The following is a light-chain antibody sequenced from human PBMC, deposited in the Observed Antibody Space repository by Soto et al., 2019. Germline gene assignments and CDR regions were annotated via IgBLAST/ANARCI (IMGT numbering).Light chain of an antibody. CDR3: QHYHNLPPFT. CDR2: GAS. Sequence: DIQMTQSPSSLSASVGARVSITCQASQDIRTSLSWFQQKPGRAPKLLIYGASYLETGVPSRFRGSGSGTDFTFTISSLQPEDIAPYYCQHYHNLPPFTFGPGTRVDVK. J-gene: IGKJ3*01. V-gene: IGKV1-33*01. CDR1: QDIRTS.